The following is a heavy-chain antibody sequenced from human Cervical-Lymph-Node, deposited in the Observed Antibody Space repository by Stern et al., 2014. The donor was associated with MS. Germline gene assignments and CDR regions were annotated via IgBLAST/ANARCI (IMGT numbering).Heavy chain of an antibody. CDR3: ATFTSAAGTFNH. D-gene: IGHD6-13*01. Sequence: QMQLVQSGGEVKKPGASVKVSCKASGYNTTSYGFTWVRQAPGQGLEWMGWISAYNGNTNYAQKFQGRVTMTTDTSTSTAYMEVRSLRSDDTAVYYCATFTSAAGTFNHWGQGTLVTVSS. CDR2: ISAYNGNT. CDR1: GYNTTSYG. J-gene: IGHJ4*02. V-gene: IGHV1-18*01.